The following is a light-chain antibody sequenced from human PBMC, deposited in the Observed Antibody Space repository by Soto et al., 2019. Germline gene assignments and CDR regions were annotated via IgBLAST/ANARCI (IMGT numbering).Light chain of an antibody. CDR2: DVS. CDR3: SSYTSSSTLLYV. J-gene: IGLJ1*01. CDR1: SSDVGGYNY. Sequence: QSALTQPASVSGSPGQSITISCTGTSSDVGGYNYVSWYQHHPGKAPKLMIYDVSHRPSGVSNRFSGSKSGNTASLTISGLQAEDEADYDCSSYTSSSTLLYVFGTGTKVTVL. V-gene: IGLV2-14*03.